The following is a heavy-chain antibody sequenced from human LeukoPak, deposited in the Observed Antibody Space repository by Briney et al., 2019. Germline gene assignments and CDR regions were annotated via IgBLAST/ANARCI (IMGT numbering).Heavy chain of an antibody. J-gene: IGHJ4*02. CDR3: ARYVGVGARASDY. Sequence: SETLSLTCTVSGGSISSYYWSWIRQPPGKGLEWIGYIYYSGSTNYNPSLKSRVTISVDTSKNQFSLKLSSVTAADTAVYYCARYVGVGARASDYWGQGTLVTVSS. CDR1: GGSISSYY. CDR2: IYYSGST. V-gene: IGHV4-59*01. D-gene: IGHD1-26*01.